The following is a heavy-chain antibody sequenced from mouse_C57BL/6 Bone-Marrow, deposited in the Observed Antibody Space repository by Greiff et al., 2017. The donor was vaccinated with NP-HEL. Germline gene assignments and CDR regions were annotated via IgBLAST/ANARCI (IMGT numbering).Heavy chain of an antibody. CDR3: ASPYDYDVAWFAY. CDR2: ISSGGSYT. V-gene: IGHV5-6*01. J-gene: IGHJ3*01. CDR1: GFTFSSYG. D-gene: IGHD2-4*01. Sequence: EVKVVESGGDLVKPGGSLKLSCAASGFTFSSYGMSWVRQTPDKRLAWVATISSGGSYTYYPDSVKGRFTISRDNAKNTLYLQISSLKSVDTAMYYCASPYDYDVAWFAYWGQGTLVTVSA.